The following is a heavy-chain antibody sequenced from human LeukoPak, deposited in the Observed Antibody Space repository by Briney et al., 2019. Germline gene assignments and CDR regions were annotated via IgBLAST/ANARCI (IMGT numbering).Heavy chain of an antibody. V-gene: IGHV4-59*01. J-gene: IGHJ2*01. CDR1: GGSISSYY. CDR3: ARDQVAAAGWYFDL. D-gene: IGHD6-13*01. Sequence: SETLSLTCTVSGGSISSYYWSWIRQPPGKGLEWIGYIYYSGSTNYNPSLKSRVTISVDTSKNQFSLKLSSVTAADTAVYYCARDQVAAAGWYFDLWGRGTLVTVSS. CDR2: IYYSGST.